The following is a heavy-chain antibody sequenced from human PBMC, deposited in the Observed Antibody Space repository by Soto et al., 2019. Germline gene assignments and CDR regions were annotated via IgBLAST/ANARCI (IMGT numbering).Heavy chain of an antibody. J-gene: IGHJ4*02. D-gene: IGHD6-13*01. CDR1: GFSFSTSAVG. CDR3: AHVYWAASGTRYYFDY. CDR2: IYWDDDK. Sequence: QNTLKESGPTLVKPTQTLTLTCTFSGFSFSTSAVGVGWIRQPPGKALEWLALIYWDDDKRYSPSLKSRLTITKDTSRNQVVVTMTNMDPVDTATYYCAHVYWAASGTRYYFDYWGQGTLVTVSS. V-gene: IGHV2-5*02.